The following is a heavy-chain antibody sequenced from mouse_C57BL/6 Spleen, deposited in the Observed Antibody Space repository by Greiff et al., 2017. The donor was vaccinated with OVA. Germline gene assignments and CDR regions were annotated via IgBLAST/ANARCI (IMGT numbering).Heavy chain of an antibody. D-gene: IGHD2-4*01. CDR1: GYAFSSYW. V-gene: IGHV1-80*01. Sequence: VKLQESGAELVKPGASVKISCKASGYAFSSYWMNWVKQRPGKGLEWIGQIYPGDGDTNYNGKFKGKATLTADKSSSTAYMQLSSLTSEDSAVYFCARWAPLYYDYDKYFDYWGQGTTLTVSS. CDR2: IYPGDGDT. CDR3: ARWAPLYYDYDKYFDY. J-gene: IGHJ2*01.